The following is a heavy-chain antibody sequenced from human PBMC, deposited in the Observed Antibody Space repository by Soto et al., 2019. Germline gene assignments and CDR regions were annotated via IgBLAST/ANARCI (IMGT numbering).Heavy chain of an antibody. J-gene: IGHJ4*02. CDR1: GGTFKSYA. D-gene: IGHD4-17*01. CDR3: ARDTDLTLVTTLDY. Sequence: PAKVSCKASGGTFKSYAISSVRQAPGQGLEWMGGIIPIFGTANYAQKFQGRVTMTRDTSASTAYMELSSLRSEDTAVYYCARDTDLTLVTTLDYWGQGTPVTV. V-gene: IGHV1-69*05. CDR2: IIPIFGTA.